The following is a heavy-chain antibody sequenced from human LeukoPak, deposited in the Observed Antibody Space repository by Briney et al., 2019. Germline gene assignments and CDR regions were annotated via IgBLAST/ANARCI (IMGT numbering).Heavy chain of an antibody. D-gene: IGHD3-10*01. J-gene: IGHJ4*02. CDR3: AKYLLSSLVRGVTIEGHDY. CDR2: IKSSGGST. CDR1: GFTFNNYA. Sequence: PGGSLRLSSAAYGFTFNNYAMSWVRQAPGKGLEWVAAIKSSGGSTYYADSVKGRFTLSRDTSKKPLYLQMNSLRAEDTAVYYCAKYLLSSLVRGVTIEGHDYWGQGTLVTVSS. V-gene: IGHV3-23*01.